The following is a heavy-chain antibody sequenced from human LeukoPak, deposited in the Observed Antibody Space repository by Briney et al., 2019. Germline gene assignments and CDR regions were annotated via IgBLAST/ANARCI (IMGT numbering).Heavy chain of an antibody. Sequence: GASVKVSCKASGGTFSSYTISWVRQAPGQGLEWMGRIIPILGIANYAQKFQGRVTITADKSTSTAYMELSSLRSEDTAVYYCARAPSALTAMVRKILGRVYYMDVWGKGTTVTVSS. D-gene: IGHD5-18*01. CDR3: ARAPSALTAMVRKILGRVYYMDV. CDR2: IIPILGIA. J-gene: IGHJ6*03. V-gene: IGHV1-69*02. CDR1: GGTFSSYT.